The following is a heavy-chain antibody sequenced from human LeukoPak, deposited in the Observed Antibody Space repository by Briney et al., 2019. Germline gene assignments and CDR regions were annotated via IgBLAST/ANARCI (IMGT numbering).Heavy chain of an antibody. Sequence: SQTLSLTCTVSGGSISSGVYYGIWIRQHPGKGLEWIGYIYYSGSTYYNPSLKSRVTISVDTSKNQFSLKLSSVTAADTAVYYCARGYYYGSGSIHFDYWGQGTLVTVSS. CDR1: GGSISSGVYY. D-gene: IGHD3-10*01. J-gene: IGHJ4*02. V-gene: IGHV4-31*03. CDR2: IYYSGST. CDR3: ARGYYYGSGSIHFDY.